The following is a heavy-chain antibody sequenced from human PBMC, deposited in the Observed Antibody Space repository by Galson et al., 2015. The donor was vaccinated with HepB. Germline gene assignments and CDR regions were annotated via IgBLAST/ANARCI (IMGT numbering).Heavy chain of an antibody. V-gene: IGHV6-1*01. CDR2: TYYRSKWYN. Sequence: CAISGDSVPSNSAAWNWIRQSPSRGLECLGRTYYRSKWYNDYAVSAKSRITINPDTSKNQLSLQLNSVTPEDTAVYYCARQSPEASGSYGYYFDYWGQGTLVTVSS. J-gene: IGHJ4*02. CDR1: GDSVPSNSAA. CDR3: ARQSPEASGSYGYYFDY. D-gene: IGHD1-26*01.